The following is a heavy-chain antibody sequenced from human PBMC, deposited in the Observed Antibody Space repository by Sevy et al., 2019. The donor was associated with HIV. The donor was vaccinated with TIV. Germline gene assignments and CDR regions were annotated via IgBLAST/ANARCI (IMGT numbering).Heavy chain of an antibody. CDR3: ARVGGGKHFDY. V-gene: IGHV3-11*06. CDR2: ISSSSSYT. Sequence: GGSLRLSCAASGFIFSDYYMSWIRQAPGKGLEWVSYISSSSSYTNYADSVKGRFTISRDNAKNSLYLQMNSLRAEDTAVYYCARVGGGKHFDYWGQGTLVTVSS. J-gene: IGHJ4*02. CDR1: GFIFSDYY. D-gene: IGHD3-16*01.